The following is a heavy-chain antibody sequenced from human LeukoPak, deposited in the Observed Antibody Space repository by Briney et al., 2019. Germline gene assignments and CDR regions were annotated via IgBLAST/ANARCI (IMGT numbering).Heavy chain of an antibody. Sequence: QPGGSLRLSCAASGVMFPSYWMTWVRQAPGKGLEWVANIKQDGSEKYYVDSVKGRFTISRDNAKNSVYLQMNNLRAEDTAVYYCARRHHFGFLDSWGQGTLVTVSS. J-gene: IGHJ4*02. D-gene: IGHD3-10*01. CDR3: ARRHHFGFLDS. CDR2: IKQDGSEK. CDR1: GVMFPSYW. V-gene: IGHV3-7*04.